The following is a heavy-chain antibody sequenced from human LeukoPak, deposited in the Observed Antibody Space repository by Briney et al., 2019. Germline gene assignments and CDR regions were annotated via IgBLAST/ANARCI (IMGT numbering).Heavy chain of an antibody. CDR1: GFTFSSYW. CDR2: IKQDGSEK. Sequence: PGGSLRLSCAASGFTFSSYWMSWVRQAPGKGLEWVANIKQDGSEKCYVDSVKGRFTISRDNAKNSLYLQMNSLRAEDTAVYFGAIYLPGLDYFFDYGGQGSLVTVSS. V-gene: IGHV3-7*01. CDR3: AIYLPGLDYFFDY. D-gene: IGHD3/OR15-3a*01. J-gene: IGHJ4*02.